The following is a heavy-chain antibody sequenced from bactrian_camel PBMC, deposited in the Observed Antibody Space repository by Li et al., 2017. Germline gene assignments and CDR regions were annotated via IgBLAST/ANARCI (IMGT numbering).Heavy chain of an antibody. V-gene: IGHV3S53*01. Sequence: HVQLVESGGGLVQPGGSLRLSCAASEYTYCMGWFRQAPGAVRGGIASINSAGTTDYLDSVKGRFTLSRDNAENTLYLQMNSLLPEDTALYYCTTGGFTKVAGPSFVDWGQGTQVTVS. CDR1: EYTYC. D-gene: IGHD6*01. CDR3: TTGGFTKVAGPSFVD. CDR2: INSAGTT. J-gene: IGHJ4*01.